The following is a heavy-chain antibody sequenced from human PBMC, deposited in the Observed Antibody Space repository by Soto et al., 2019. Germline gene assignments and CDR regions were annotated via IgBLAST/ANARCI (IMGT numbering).Heavy chain of an antibody. V-gene: IGHV4-4*02. CDR1: GGSISSSNW. J-gene: IGHJ4*02. D-gene: IGHD4-17*01. Sequence: QVQLQESGPGLLKPSGTLSLICAVSGGSISSSNWWTWVRQPPGKGLEWIAEIYHSGITNYNPSLKSRLTISLDRSRNQFSLGLSSVTAADTAVSYCAKRSVYGDVDYWGQGTLVTVSS. CDR3: AKRSVYGDVDY. CDR2: IYHSGIT.